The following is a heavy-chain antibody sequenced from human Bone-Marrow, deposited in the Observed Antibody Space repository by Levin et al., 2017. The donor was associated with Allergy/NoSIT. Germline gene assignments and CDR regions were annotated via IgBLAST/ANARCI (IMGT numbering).Heavy chain of an antibody. D-gene: IGHD2-15*01. J-gene: IGHJ4*02. CDR2: IKEDGSEK. Sequence: GGSLRLSCAASGFTFSSYWMSWVRQAPGKGLEWVANIKEDGSEKYYVDSVKGRFTISRDNARNSLYLQMNSLRAEDTAVYYCARYCSIGSCFNYWGQGTLVTVSS. V-gene: IGHV3-7*01. CDR1: GFTFSSYW. CDR3: ARYCSIGSCFNY.